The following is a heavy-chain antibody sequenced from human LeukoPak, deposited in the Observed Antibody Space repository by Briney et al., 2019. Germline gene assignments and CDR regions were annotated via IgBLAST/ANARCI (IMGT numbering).Heavy chain of an antibody. CDR1: GGSFSDYY. J-gene: IGHJ4*02. V-gene: IGHV4-34*01. CDR3: ARGGHCGGDCFFYY. CDR2: INHSGST. D-gene: IGHD2-21*02. Sequence: SETLSLTCAVYGGSFSDYYWSWIRQPPGKGLEWIGEINHSGSTNYNPSLKSRVTISVDTSKNQFSLKLSSVTAADTAVYYCARGGHCGGDCFFYYWGQGTLVTVSS.